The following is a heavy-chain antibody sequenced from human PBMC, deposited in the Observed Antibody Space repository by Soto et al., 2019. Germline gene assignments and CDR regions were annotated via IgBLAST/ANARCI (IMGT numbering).Heavy chain of an antibody. D-gene: IGHD5-18*01. CDR3: ARKGYSYGYAYAFDI. CDR1: GYTFTSYY. J-gene: IGHJ3*02. Sequence: ASVKVSCKASGYTFTSYYMHWVRQAPGQGLEWMGIINPSGGSTSYAQKFQGRVTMTRDTSTSTVYMELSSLRSEDTAVYYCARKGYSYGYAYAFDIWGQGTMVTVSS. CDR2: INPSGGST. V-gene: IGHV1-46*01.